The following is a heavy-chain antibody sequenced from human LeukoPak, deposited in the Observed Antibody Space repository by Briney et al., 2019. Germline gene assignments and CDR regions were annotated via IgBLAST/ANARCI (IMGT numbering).Heavy chain of an antibody. Sequence: PSETLSLTCAVSGDSISSDNYYWSWIRQPAGKGLEWIGRIYTTGSTNYNPSLKSRVSISVDTSKNQFSLKLNPVTAADTAVYYCARERIGYCSRTSCYAGNWLDPWGQGTLVTVSS. CDR2: IYTTGST. CDR3: ARERIGYCSRTSCYAGNWLDP. D-gene: IGHD2-2*01. CDR1: GDSISSDNYY. J-gene: IGHJ5*02. V-gene: IGHV4-61*02.